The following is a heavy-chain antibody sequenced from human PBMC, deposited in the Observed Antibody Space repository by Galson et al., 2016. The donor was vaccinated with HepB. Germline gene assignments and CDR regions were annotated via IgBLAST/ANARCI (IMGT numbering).Heavy chain of an antibody. V-gene: IGHV3-30*04. CDR1: GLTFSRYA. CDR3: ARDHKEVTVEKYIHNRFDP. Sequence: SLRLSCAASGLTFSRYAMHWVRQAPGKGPEWVALVTYDGTNAYYTDAVKGRFTISRDNSKNMVYLQMDSLRTEDTAIYYCARDHKEVTVEKYIHNRFDPWGQGTLVTVSS. CDR2: VTYDGTNA. J-gene: IGHJ5*02. D-gene: IGHD2-21*02.